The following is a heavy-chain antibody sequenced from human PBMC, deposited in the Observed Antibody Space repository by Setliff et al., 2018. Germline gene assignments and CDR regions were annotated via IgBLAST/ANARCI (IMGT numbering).Heavy chain of an antibody. CDR2: IYTSWST. D-gene: IGHD2-8*01. V-gene: IGHV4-61*09. Sequence: SETLSLTCAVSGGSISNTFYYWTWIRQPAGKGLEWIGQIYTSWSTNYNPSLKSRVTISVDTSKNQFSLQLSSVTAADTAVYYCASGIGFTNEPFDYWGQGTLVTVSS. CDR1: GGSISNTFYY. CDR3: ASGIGFTNEPFDY. J-gene: IGHJ4*02.